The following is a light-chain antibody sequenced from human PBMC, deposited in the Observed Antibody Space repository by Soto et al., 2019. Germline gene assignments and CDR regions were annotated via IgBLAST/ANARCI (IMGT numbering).Light chain of an antibody. CDR2: EVN. V-gene: IGLV2-8*01. CDR1: SSDVGGYNY. Sequence: QSALTPPPSASGSPGQSVTISCTGTSSDVGGYNYVSWYQQYPGKVPKLMVYEVNTRPSGVPDRFSGSKSGNTASLTVSGLQADDEADYYCTSYAGGNNVFGTGTKVTVL. CDR3: TSYAGGNNV. J-gene: IGLJ1*01.